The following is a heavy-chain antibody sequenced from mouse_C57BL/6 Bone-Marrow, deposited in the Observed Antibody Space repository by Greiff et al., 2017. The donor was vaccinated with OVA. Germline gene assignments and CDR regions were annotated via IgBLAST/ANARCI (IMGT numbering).Heavy chain of an antibody. Sequence: VQLQQSGAELARPGASVKLSCKASGYTFTSYGISWVKQRTGQGLEWIGEIYPRSGNTYYNEKFKGKATLTADKSSSTAYMELRSLTSEDSAVYFCARQFITTVVATDFDYWGQGTTLTVSS. CDR3: ARQFITTVVATDFDY. D-gene: IGHD1-1*01. CDR2: IYPRSGNT. V-gene: IGHV1-81*01. J-gene: IGHJ2*01. CDR1: GYTFTSYG.